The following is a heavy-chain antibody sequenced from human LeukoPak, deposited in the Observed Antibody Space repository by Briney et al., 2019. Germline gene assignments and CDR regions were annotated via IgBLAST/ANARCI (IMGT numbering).Heavy chain of an antibody. CDR3: AREGGFYRPLDY. J-gene: IGHJ4*02. D-gene: IGHD6-25*01. V-gene: IGHV4-4*02. CDR2: VHLDGRT. CDR1: GGSVSSTNW. Sequence: SETLSLTCAVSGGSVSSTNWWTWIRQPPGKGLEWIGEVHLDGRTNFNPSLKSRLTMSVDLSENHVSLKLTSVTAADTAVYYCAREGGFYRPLDYSGQGTLVTVSS.